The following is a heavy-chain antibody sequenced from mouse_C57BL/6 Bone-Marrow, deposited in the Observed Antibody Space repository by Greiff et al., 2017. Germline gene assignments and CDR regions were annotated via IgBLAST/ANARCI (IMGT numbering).Heavy chain of an antibody. D-gene: IGHD2-3*01. V-gene: IGHV1-64*01. CDR2: IHPNSGST. CDR1: GYTFTNYW. J-gene: IGHJ3*01. CDR3: ARNDGPWFAY. Sequence: VQLQQSGAELVKPGASVKLSCKASGYTFTNYWMHWVKQRPGQGLEWIGMIHPNSGSTNYNEKFKSKATLTVDKSSSTAYMQRSSLTSEDSAVYYCARNDGPWFAYWGQGTLVTVSA.